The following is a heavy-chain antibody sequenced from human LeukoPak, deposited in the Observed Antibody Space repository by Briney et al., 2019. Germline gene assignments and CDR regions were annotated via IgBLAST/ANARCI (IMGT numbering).Heavy chain of an antibody. Sequence: ASVKVACKASGYTFTSYDINWVRQATGQGLEWMGWMNPNSGNTGYGQKFQGRVTMTRNTSISTAYMELSSLRSAATAVYYCARGVGVAGTNYYYYYMDVWGKGTTVTVSS. CDR2: MNPNSGNT. CDR3: ARGVGVAGTNYYYYYMDV. J-gene: IGHJ6*03. CDR1: GYTFTSYD. V-gene: IGHV1-8*01. D-gene: IGHD6-19*01.